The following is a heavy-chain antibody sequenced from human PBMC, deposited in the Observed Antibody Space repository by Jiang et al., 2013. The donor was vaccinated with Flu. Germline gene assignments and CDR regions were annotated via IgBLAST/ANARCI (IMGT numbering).Heavy chain of an antibody. V-gene: IGHV3-30*02. CDR1: GFTFSTYG. CDR3: AKDISSTFNGYNPIDY. D-gene: IGHD5-18*01. Sequence: QLVESGGGVVQPGGSLRLSCAASGFTFSTYGIHWVRQAPGKGLEWVAFIRYDGHNKYYVDSVKGRFTISRDNSKXTLYLQMNSLRGEDTAVYYCAKDISSTFNGYNPIDYWGQGTLVTVSS. CDR2: IRYDGHNK. J-gene: IGHJ4*02.